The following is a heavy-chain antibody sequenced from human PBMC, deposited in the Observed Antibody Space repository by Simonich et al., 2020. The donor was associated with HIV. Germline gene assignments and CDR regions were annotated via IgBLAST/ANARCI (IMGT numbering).Heavy chain of an antibody. J-gene: IGHJ4*02. V-gene: IGHV4-34*01. CDR3: ARGTVTGGDARFDY. D-gene: IGHD4-17*01. Sequence: QVQLQQWGAGLLKPWETLSLTCAVYGGSFSGYYWTWIRAPPGKGLEWIGENNHSRITNFNPSLKSRVTISLDTSMNQFSLKLNSVTAADTAVYYCARGTVTGGDARFDYWGQGTLVTVSS. CDR1: GGSFSGYY. CDR2: NNHSRIT.